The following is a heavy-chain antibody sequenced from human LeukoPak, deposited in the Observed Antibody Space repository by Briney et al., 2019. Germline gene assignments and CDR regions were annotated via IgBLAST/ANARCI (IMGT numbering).Heavy chain of an antibody. CDR3: ARGRPHGNDY. CDR2: IVSDGSST. CDR1: GFTFSSYW. V-gene: IGHV3-74*01. Sequence: GGSLRLSCAASGFTFSSYWMNWVRQAPGKGLVWVSRIVSDGSSTTYADSVKGRFSISRDNAKNTLYLQMSSLRVEDTAVYYCARGRPHGNDYWGQGTLVTVSS. D-gene: IGHD4-23*01. J-gene: IGHJ4*02.